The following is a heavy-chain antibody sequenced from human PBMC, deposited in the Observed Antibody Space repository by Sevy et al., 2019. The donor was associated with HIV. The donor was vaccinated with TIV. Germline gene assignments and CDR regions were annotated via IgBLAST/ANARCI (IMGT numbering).Heavy chain of an antibody. V-gene: IGHV3-30*04. Sequence: GGSLRLSCAASGFTFSDYSMHWVRQAPGKGLEWVAVISYDGRNNKYNADSVKGRLTISRDNSKNTLYLQMNSLRVEDTAIYYCAKDRGESLHSAFDYWGQGTLVTVSS. CDR2: ISYDGRNNK. J-gene: IGHJ4*02. D-gene: IGHD3-16*01. CDR1: GFTFSDYS. CDR3: AKDRGESLHSAFDY.